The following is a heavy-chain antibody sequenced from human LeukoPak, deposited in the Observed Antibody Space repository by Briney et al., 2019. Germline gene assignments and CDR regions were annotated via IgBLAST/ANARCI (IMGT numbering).Heavy chain of an antibody. V-gene: IGHV3-48*03. CDR2: ISSSGSTI. J-gene: IGHJ6*03. D-gene: IGHD3-10*01. CDR3: ACTLLWFGELSSSYYYYMDV. Sequence: GGSLRLSCAASGFTFSSYEMNWVRQAPGKGLEWVSYISSSGSTIYYADSVKGRFTISRDNAKNSLYLQMNSLRAEDTAVYYCACTLLWFGELSSSYYYYMDVWGKGTTVTISS. CDR1: GFTFSSYE.